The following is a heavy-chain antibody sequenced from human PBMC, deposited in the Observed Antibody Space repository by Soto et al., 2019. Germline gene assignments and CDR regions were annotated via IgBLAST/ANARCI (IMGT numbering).Heavy chain of an antibody. CDR2: INSDGSST. J-gene: IGHJ6*02. CDR3: ARERSVLRYFDWLSGPTYYYYGMDV. V-gene: IGHV3-74*01. D-gene: IGHD3-9*01. CDR1: GFTFSSYW. Sequence: GGSLRLSCAASGFTFSSYWMHWVRQAPGKGLVWVSRINSDGSSTSYADSVKGRFTISRDNAKNTLYLQMNSLRAEDTAVYYCARERSVLRYFDWLSGPTYYYYGMDVWGQGTTVTVSS.